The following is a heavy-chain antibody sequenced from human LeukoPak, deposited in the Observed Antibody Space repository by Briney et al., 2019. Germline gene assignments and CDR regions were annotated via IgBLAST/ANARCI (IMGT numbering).Heavy chain of an antibody. V-gene: IGHV1-2*02. CDR2: INPNSGGT. J-gene: IGHJ6*02. D-gene: IGHD2-2*01. CDR1: GYTFTGYY. Sequence: GASVKVSCKASGYTFTGYYMHWVRQAPGQGLEWMGWINPNSGGTNYAQKFQGRVTLTRDTSINTAYMELSRLRSDDTATYYCARERVVVPAAPYYYGMDVWGQGTTVTVSS. CDR3: ARERVVVPAAPYYYGMDV.